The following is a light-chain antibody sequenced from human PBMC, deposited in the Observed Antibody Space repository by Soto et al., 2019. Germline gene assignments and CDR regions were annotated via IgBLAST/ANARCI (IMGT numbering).Light chain of an antibody. CDR1: QGISSY. CDR2: AAS. V-gene: IGKV1-9*01. J-gene: IGKJ3*01. Sequence: IQLTQSPSSLSASVGDRVTITCRASQGISSYLAWYQQKPGKAPELLIYAASTLQSGVPSRFSGSGSGTDFTLTISSLQPEDFATYYCQQVNSYLERTFGPGTKVDIK. CDR3: QQVNSYLERT.